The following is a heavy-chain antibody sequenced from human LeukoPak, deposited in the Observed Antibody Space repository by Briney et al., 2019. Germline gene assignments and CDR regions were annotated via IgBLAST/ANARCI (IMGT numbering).Heavy chain of an antibody. CDR1: RNTLTVYH. D-gene: IGHD2-2*01. V-gene: IGHV1-2*02. Sequence: SVILSCKASRNTLTVYHIHCVRYLPAQPPPSTAWINPNSGATNSPHKLQVRVNITRDTIISPKYIEQSTVSSDATAMYYCARSRDITSWYSDYWGQGTLVSVSS. J-gene: IGHJ4*02. CDR3: ARSRDITSWYSDY. CDR2: INPNSGAT.